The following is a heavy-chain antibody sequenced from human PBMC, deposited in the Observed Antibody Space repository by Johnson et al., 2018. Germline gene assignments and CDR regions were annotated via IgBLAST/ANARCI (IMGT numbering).Heavy chain of an antibody. J-gene: IGHJ1*01. Sequence: QVQLQESGPGLVKPSQTLSLTCTVSGDSISSGSNYWSWIRQPAGKGLEWIGRIFTTGSTNDHPSLKSRVTISVDTSKNLFSRKLTAVTAADPAVYYLAVGLPDSSGWPAEYFQYWGLCTLVIVSS. CDR2: IFTTGST. V-gene: IGHV4-61*02. CDR3: AVGLPDSSGWPAEYFQY. CDR1: GDSISSGSNY. D-gene: IGHD6-19*01.